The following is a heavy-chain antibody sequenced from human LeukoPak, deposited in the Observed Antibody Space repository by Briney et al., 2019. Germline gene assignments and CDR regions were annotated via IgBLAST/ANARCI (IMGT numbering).Heavy chain of an antibody. Sequence: GGSLRLSCAASGFTFDDYAMHWVRQAPEKGLEWVSGISWNSGSIGYADSVKGRFTISRDNAKNSLYLQMNSLRAEDTALYYCAKEAKLGDYVDYWGQGTLVTVSS. V-gene: IGHV3-9*01. D-gene: IGHD2-15*01. CDR1: GFTFDDYA. CDR3: AKEAKLGDYVDY. J-gene: IGHJ4*02. CDR2: ISWNSGSI.